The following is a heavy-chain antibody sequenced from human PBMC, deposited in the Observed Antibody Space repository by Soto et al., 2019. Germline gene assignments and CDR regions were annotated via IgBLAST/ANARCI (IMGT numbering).Heavy chain of an antibody. CDR3: EKDNSLQWFDS. V-gene: IGHV3-23*01. J-gene: IGHJ5*01. CDR1: GFSFSTYA. Sequence: GGSLRLSCATSGFSFSTYAMTWVRQAPGKGLEWVSTFNGNGGGTYYADSVKGRFTISRDNSKNTLYLQMDSLRAEDTETYYCEKDNSLQWFDSWGPGTLVTVSS. D-gene: IGHD2-15*01. CDR2: FNGNGGGT.